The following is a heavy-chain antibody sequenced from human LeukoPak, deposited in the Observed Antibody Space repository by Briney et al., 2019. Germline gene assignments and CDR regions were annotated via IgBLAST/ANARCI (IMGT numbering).Heavy chain of an antibody. J-gene: IGHJ4*02. CDR2: INPNSGGT. CDR1: GYTFTGYY. CDR3: ARVATGTTLGFDY. D-gene: IGHD1-1*01. Sequence: ASVKVSCKASGYTFTGYYMHWVRQAPGQGLEWMGWINPNSGGTNYAQKFQGRVTMTKDTSISTAYVELSRLRSDDTAVYYCARVATGTTLGFDYWGQGTLVTVSS. V-gene: IGHV1-2*02.